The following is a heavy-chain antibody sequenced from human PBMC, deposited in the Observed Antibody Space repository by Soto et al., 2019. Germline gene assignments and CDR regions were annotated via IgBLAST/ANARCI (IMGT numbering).Heavy chain of an antibody. J-gene: IGHJ6*02. D-gene: IGHD1-26*01. V-gene: IGHV3-30*18. CDR3: AKDASSGSYFYYYYGMDV. CDR1: GFTFSSYG. Sequence: QVQLVESGGGVVQPGRSLRLSCAASGFTFSSYGMHWVRQAPGKGLEWVAVISYDGSNKYYADSVKDRFTISRDNSKNTLYLQMNSLRAEDTAVYYCAKDASSGSYFYYYYGMDVWGQGTTVTVSS. CDR2: ISYDGSNK.